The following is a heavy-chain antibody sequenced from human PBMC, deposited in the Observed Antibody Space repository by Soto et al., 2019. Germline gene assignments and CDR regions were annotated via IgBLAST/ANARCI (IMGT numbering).Heavy chain of an antibody. D-gene: IGHD3-10*01. CDR2: IIPVFGTT. CDR3: ARDGGFGELKY. V-gene: IGHV1-69*13. J-gene: IGHJ4*02. Sequence: SVKVSCKASGDTFSGYPINWVRQAPGEGLEWMGRIIPVFGTTNDAQRFEGRVTFTADESTNTAYMELRGLLSEDTAVYYCARDGGFGELKYWGPGTLVTVSS. CDR1: GDTFSGYP.